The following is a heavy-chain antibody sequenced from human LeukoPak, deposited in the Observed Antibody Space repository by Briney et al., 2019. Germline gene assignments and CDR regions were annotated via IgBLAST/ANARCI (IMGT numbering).Heavy chain of an antibody. CDR3: ARVSSGWYRGFDY. CDR1: GGSIRGYF. D-gene: IGHD6-19*01. V-gene: IGHV4-59*01. Sequence: SETLSLTCTVSGGSIRGYFWSRIRQPPGKGLEWIGYIYYSGSTNYNPSLKSRVTISVDTSKNQFSLKLSSVTAADTAVYYCARVSSGWYRGFDYWGQGTLVTVSS. J-gene: IGHJ4*02. CDR2: IYYSGST.